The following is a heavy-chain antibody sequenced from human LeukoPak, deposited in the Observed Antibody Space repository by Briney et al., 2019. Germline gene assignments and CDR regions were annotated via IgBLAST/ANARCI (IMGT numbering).Heavy chain of an antibody. J-gene: IGHJ4*02. CDR3: ARQYWDDSKLDY. D-gene: IGHD3-22*01. Sequence: PSETLSLTCAVSGYSISSGYYWDWIRQPPGKGLEWIGNIYHSGSTYYNPSLKSRVTISVDTSKNQFSLKLSSMTAADTAVYYCARQYWDDSKLDYWGQGTLITVSS. CDR2: IYHSGST. V-gene: IGHV4-38-2*01. CDR1: GYSISSGYY.